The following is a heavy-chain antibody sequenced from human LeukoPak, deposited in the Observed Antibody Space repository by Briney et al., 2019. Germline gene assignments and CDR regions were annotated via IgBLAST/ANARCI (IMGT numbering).Heavy chain of an antibody. CDR2: IYYSGST. J-gene: IGHJ6*04. V-gene: IGHV4-59*01. CDR3: ARDVAAAGSDYYYGMDV. CDR1: GGSISSYY. Sequence: SETLFLTCTVSGGSISSYYWSWIRQPPGKGLEWIGYIYYSGSTNYNPSLKSRVTISVDTSKNQFSLKLSSVTAADTAVYYCARDVAAAGSDYYYGMDVWGKGTTVTVSS. D-gene: IGHD6-13*01.